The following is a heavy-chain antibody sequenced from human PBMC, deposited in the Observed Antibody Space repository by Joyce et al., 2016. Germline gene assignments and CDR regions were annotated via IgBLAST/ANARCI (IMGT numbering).Heavy chain of an antibody. CDR3: ARTSYDTREQLDY. CDR1: GYTFTGYY. V-gene: IGHV1-2*02. D-gene: IGHD3-22*01. J-gene: IGHJ4*02. CDR2: FAPNRGPT. Sequence: QVQLVQSGAEVKKPGASVKVSCKASGYTFTGYYIHWVQQAPGQGLEWMGWFAPNRGPTNYAQKFQGRVTMTRDTSISTAYMELSRLRSDDTAVYYCARTSYDTREQLDYWGQGTLVTVSS.